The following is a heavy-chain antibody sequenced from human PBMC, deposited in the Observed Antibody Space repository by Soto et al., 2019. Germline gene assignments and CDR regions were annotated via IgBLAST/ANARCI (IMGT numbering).Heavy chain of an antibody. V-gene: IGHV4-59*08. J-gene: IGHJ4*02. CDR2: IYYSGST. CDR3: ARHEGYSSSYYFDY. D-gene: IGHD6-6*01. CDR1: GGSISSYY. Sequence: SETLSLTCTVSGGSISSYYWSWIRQPPGKGLEWIGYIYYSGSTNYNPSLKSRVTISVDTSKNQFSLKRSSVTAADTAVYYCARHEGYSSSYYFDYWGQGTLVTVSS.